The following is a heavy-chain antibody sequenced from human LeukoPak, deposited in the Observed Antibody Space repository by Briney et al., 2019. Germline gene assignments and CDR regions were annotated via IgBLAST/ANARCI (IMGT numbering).Heavy chain of an antibody. J-gene: IGHJ4*02. CDR2: IIPIFGTA. Sequence: ASVKVSCKASGGTFSSYAISWVRQAPGQGLEWMGGIIPIFGTANYAQKFQGRVTITTDESTSTAYMELSSLRSEDTAVYYCARGPLTYSYDSSGYSSFDYWGQGTLVTVSS. V-gene: IGHV1-69*05. CDR3: ARGPLTYSYDSSGYSSFDY. CDR1: GGTFSSYA. D-gene: IGHD3-22*01.